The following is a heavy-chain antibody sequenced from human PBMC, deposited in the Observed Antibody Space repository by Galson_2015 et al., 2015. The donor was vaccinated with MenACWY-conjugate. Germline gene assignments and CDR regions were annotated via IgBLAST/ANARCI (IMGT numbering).Heavy chain of an antibody. Sequence: QSGAEVKKPGESLKISCKGSGYSFITHWIGWVRQMPGKGLEWMGIIYPGDSDTRYNPSFQGQVTISADKSISTAYLQWSSLKASDTAMVYCARSIVATPTPFDYWGQGTLVTVSS. D-gene: IGHD5-12*01. V-gene: IGHV5-51*01. J-gene: IGHJ4*02. CDR3: ARSIVATPTPFDY. CDR2: IYPGDSDT. CDR1: GYSFITHW.